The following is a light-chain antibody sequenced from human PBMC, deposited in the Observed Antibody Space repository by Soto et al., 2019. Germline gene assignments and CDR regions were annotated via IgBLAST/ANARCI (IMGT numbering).Light chain of an antibody. V-gene: IGKV1-17*03. J-gene: IGKJ1*01. Sequence: DIQMTQSPSAMAASVGDRVTITCRASQDIKNFLAWFQQKPGEVPKRLIYSASSLQSGVPSRFSGSGSGTEFTLTISSLHPEDFANYYCLQHNSYPRTFGQGTKVEIK. CDR2: SAS. CDR1: QDIKNF. CDR3: LQHNSYPRT.